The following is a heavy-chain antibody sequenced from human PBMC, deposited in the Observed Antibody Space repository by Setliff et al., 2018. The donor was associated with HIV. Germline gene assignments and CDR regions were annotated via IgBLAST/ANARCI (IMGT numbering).Heavy chain of an antibody. CDR1: GFTFSTYS. V-gene: IGHV3-48*01. Sequence: GGSLRLSCAASGFTFSTYSMNWVRQAPGKGLEWISYISSSSSTIYYADSVKGRFTISRDNAKNSLYLQMNSLRAEDTAVYYCVRDSINYDKAFDIWGQGTMVTVSS. CDR3: VRDSINYDKAFDI. CDR2: ISSSSSTI. J-gene: IGHJ3*02. D-gene: IGHD3-16*01.